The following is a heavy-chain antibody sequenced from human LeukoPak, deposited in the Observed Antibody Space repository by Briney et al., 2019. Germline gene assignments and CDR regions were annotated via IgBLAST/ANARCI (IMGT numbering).Heavy chain of an antibody. V-gene: IGHV3-23*01. J-gene: IGHJ4*02. D-gene: IGHD3-16*01. CDR3: AKWGVDKGEWRHYVDY. CDR2: INYDGAYT. CDR1: GFTFSSNV. Sequence: PGGSLRLSCAASGFTFSSNVMSWVRQAPGKGLEWVSGINYDGAYTNYADSVKGRFTISRDNSKSTLYMQMNGLRAEDTAIYYCAKWGVDKGEWRHYVDYWGQGTLVTVSS.